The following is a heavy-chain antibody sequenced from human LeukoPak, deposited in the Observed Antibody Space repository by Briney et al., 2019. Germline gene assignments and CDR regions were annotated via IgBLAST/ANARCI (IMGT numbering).Heavy chain of an antibody. J-gene: IGHJ4*02. CDR1: GGSITGYY. V-gene: IGHV4-4*08. CDR3: AATPESSSRFYYLDY. D-gene: IGHD6-6*01. CDR2: MYNSVNT. Sequence: PSETLSLTCTVSGGSITGYYWSWIRQSPGKALEWIGYMYNSVNTISNASLKSRVTLSVDKSKNQFSLKLRSVTAADTAVYYCAATPESSSRFYYLDYWGQGTLVSVSS.